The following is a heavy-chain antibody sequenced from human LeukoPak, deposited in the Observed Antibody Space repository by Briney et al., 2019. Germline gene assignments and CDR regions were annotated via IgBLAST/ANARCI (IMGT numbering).Heavy chain of an antibody. V-gene: IGHV3-23*01. CDR3: AKDREDDRYGPYYFDY. J-gene: IGHJ4*02. CDR2: ISGSGGST. Sequence: PGGSLRLSCAASGFTFSSYAMSWVRQAPGKGLEWVSAISGSGGSTYYADSVKGRFTISRDNSKNTLYLQMNSLRAEDTAVYYCAKDREDDRYGPYYFDYWGQGTLVTVSS. D-gene: IGHD3-9*01. CDR1: GFTFSSYA.